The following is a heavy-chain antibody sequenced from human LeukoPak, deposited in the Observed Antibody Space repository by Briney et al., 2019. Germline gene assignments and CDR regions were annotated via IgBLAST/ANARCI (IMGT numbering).Heavy chain of an antibody. CDR3: ARDHPYCTNGVCPNYVDV. V-gene: IGHV3-9*01. J-gene: IGHJ6*03. Sequence: GRSLRLSCAASGFTFDDYAMHWVRQVPGKGLEWVSGISWNSGSIVYADSVKGRFTISRDNAKKSLYLQMNSLRAEDTAVYYCARDHPYCTNGVCPNYVDVWGKGTTVTVSS. CDR1: GFTFDDYA. D-gene: IGHD2-8*01. CDR2: ISWNSGSI.